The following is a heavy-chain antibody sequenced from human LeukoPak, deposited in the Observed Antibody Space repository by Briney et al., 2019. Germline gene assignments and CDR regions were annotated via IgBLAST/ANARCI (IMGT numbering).Heavy chain of an antibody. Sequence: SETLSLTCTVSGGSISSYYWSWIRQPPGKGLEWIGYIYYSGSTNYNPSLKSRVTISVDTPKNQFSLKLSSVTAADTAVYYCARGGYSYGYPLYYYYGMDVWGQGTTVTVSS. V-gene: IGHV4-59*01. CDR3: ARGGYSYGYPLYYYYGMDV. CDR1: GGSISSYY. D-gene: IGHD5-18*01. CDR2: IYYSGST. J-gene: IGHJ6*02.